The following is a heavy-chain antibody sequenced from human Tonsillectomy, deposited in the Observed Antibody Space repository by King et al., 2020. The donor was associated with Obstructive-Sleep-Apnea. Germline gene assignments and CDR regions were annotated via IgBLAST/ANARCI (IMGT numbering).Heavy chain of an antibody. CDR3: AKVQQQSNHYYYYGMDV. CDR1: GFTFSSYA. CDR2: ISGSGGST. V-gene: IGHV3-23*04. Sequence: VQLVESGGGLVQPGGSLRLSCAASGFTFSSYAMSWVRQAPGKGLEWVSAISGSGGSTYYADSVKGRFTISRDNSKNTLYLQMNSLRAEDTAVYYCAKVQQQSNHYYYYGMDVWGQGTTVTVSS. J-gene: IGHJ6*02. D-gene: IGHD6-13*01.